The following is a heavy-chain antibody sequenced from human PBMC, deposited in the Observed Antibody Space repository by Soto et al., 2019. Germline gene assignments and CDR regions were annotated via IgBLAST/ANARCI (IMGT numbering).Heavy chain of an antibody. D-gene: IGHD2-15*01. CDR1: GGTFSSYT. CDR2: IIPILGIA. J-gene: IGHJ4*02. V-gene: IGHV1-69*02. CDR3: ARSKGRKVVGAATTLAY. Sequence: QVQLVQSGAEVKKPGSSVKVSCKASGGTFSSYTISWVRQAPGQGLEWMGRIIPILGIANYAQKFQGRVTITADKTTSTAYMELSRLRSEDTAVYYCARSKGRKVVGAATTLAYLGQGTLVTVSS.